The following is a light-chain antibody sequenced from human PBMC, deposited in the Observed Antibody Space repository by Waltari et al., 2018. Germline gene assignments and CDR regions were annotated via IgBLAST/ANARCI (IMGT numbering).Light chain of an antibody. CDR3: QQSYITPFT. J-gene: IGKJ3*01. CDR1: QSISNF. Sequence: DIQMTQSPSSLSASVGDRGSITCRASQSISNFLNWYQQKPGKPPNLLIYSASTWQRGVPSRFSGSGSRTDFTLTISSLQPEDFATYFCQQSYITPFTFGPGTKVDIK. CDR2: SAS. V-gene: IGKV1-39*01.